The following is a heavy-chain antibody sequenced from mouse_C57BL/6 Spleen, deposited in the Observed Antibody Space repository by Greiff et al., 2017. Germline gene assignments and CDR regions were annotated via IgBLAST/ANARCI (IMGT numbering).Heavy chain of an antibody. V-gene: IGHV1-64*01. CDR2: IHPNSGST. J-gene: IGHJ3*01. CDR3: ERRDSNYVAWFAY. Sequence: VQLQQPGAELVKPGASVKLSCKASGYTFTSYWMHWVKQRPGQGLEWIGMIHPNSGSTNYNEKFKSKATLTVDKSSSTAYMQLSSLTSEDSAVYYCERRDSNYVAWFAYWGQGTLVTVSA. CDR1: GYTFTSYW. D-gene: IGHD2-5*01.